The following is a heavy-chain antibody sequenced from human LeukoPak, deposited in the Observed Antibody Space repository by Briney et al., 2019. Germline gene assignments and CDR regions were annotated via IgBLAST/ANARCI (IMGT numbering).Heavy chain of an antibody. Sequence: PSETLSLTCIVSGGSINNSSYYWGWIRQPPGKGLEWIGNIYYTGTTYYAPSLKSRVTISIDTSKSQFSLKVSSVTAADTAVYYCARVVAVAGTFPDSWGQGTLVTVSS. D-gene: IGHD6-19*01. CDR2: IYYTGTT. V-gene: IGHV4-39*07. CDR3: ARVVAVAGTFPDS. J-gene: IGHJ4*02. CDR1: GGSINNSSYY.